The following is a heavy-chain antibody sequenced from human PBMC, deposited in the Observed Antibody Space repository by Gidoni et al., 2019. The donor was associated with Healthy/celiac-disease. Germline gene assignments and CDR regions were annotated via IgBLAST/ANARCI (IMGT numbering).Heavy chain of an antibody. V-gene: IGHV4-59*01. Sequence: QVQLQESGPGLVKPSETLSLTCTVSGGSLSSYYWSWIRQPPGKGLEWIGYIYYSGSTNYNPSLKSRVTISVDTSKNQFSLKLSSVTAADTAVYYCARVPYYYGSSGYASWDYYYYGMDVWGQGTTVTVSS. J-gene: IGHJ6*02. CDR3: ARVPYYYGSSGYASWDYYYYGMDV. D-gene: IGHD3-22*01. CDR2: IYYSGST. CDR1: GGSLSSYY.